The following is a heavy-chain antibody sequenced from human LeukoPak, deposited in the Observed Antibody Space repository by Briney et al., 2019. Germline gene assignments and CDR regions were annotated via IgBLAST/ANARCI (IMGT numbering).Heavy chain of an antibody. V-gene: IGHV3-21*01. CDR1: GFTFSSYA. D-gene: IGHD5-18*01. Sequence: GGSLRLSCAASGFTFSSYAMNWVRQAPGKGLEWVSSISSSSSYIYYADSVKGRFTISRDNAKNSLYLQMNSLRAEDTAVYYCARQSARGYSYGLIAFDIWGQGTMVTVSS. CDR2: ISSSSSYI. CDR3: ARQSARGYSYGLIAFDI. J-gene: IGHJ3*02.